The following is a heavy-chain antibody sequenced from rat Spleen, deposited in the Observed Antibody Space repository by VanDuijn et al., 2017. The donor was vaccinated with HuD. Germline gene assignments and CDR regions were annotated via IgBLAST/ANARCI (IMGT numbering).Heavy chain of an antibody. CDR1: GFTFSNFD. CDR2: IGPSGGST. Sequence: EVQLVESGGGLVRPGGSLKLSCSVSGFTFSNFDMAWVRQAPTKGLEWVSSIGPSGGSTYYRDSVKGRFTVSRDNAKSTLYLQMDSLRSEDTATYYCARGYVMDAWGQGASVTVSS. J-gene: IGHJ4*01. V-gene: IGHV5-25*01. CDR3: ARGYVMDA.